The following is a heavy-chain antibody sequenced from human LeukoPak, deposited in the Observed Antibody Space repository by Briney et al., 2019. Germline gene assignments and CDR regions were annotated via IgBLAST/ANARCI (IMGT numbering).Heavy chain of an antibody. V-gene: IGHV3-11*04. CDR2: IIGSGATI. CDR1: GLTFSDYY. Sequence: PGGSLRLSCAPSGLTFSDYYMIWIRQAPGKGLESVAYIIGSGATIYYADSVTCRFTISKDNAMNSLFLQMNSLRAEDTAVYYCASGNGDHGEVCYWGQGTLVTVSS. J-gene: IGHJ4*02. D-gene: IGHD4-17*01. CDR3: ASGNGDHGEVCY.